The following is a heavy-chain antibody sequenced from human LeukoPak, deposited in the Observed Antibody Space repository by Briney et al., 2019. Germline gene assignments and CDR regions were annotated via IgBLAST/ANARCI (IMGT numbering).Heavy chain of an antibody. CDR1: GGSISSGDYY. V-gene: IGHV4-30-4*01. J-gene: IGHJ5*02. D-gene: IGHD2/OR15-2a*01. Sequence: SETLSLTCTVSGGSISSGDYYWSWIRQSPGKGLERIGYIYYSGSTYYNPSLKSRVTMSVDTSKNQFSLELNSGTAADTAVYYCARGLYLTWFDPWGQGTLVTVSS. CDR3: ARGLYLTWFDP. CDR2: IYYSGST.